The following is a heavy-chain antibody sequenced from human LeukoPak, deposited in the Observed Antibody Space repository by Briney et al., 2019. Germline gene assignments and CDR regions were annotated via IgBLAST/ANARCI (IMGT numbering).Heavy chain of an antibody. Sequence: SETLSLTCTVSGGSISSYYWSWIRQPPGKGLEWIGYIYTSGSTNYNPSLQSRVTISVDTSKNQFSLKLSSVTAADTAVYYCARSLIPRYCSSTSCYPYWYFDLWGRGTLVTVSS. CDR2: IYTSGST. CDR3: ARSLIPRYCSSTSCYPYWYFDL. J-gene: IGHJ2*01. V-gene: IGHV4-4*09. D-gene: IGHD2-2*01. CDR1: GGSISSYY.